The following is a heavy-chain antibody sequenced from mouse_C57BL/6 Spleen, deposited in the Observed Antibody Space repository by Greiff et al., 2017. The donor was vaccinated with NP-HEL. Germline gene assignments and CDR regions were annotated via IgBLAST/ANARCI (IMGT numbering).Heavy chain of an antibody. Sequence: QVQLQQPGTELVKPGASVKLSCKASGYTFTSYWMHWVKQRPGQGLEWIGNINPSNGGTNYNEKFKSKATLTVDKSSSTAYMQLSSLTSGDSAVYDCARGKGLSPMDYWGQGTSVTVSS. CDR2: INPSNGGT. D-gene: IGHD1-1*02. V-gene: IGHV1-53*01. CDR3: ARGKGLSPMDY. CDR1: GYTFTSYW. J-gene: IGHJ4*01.